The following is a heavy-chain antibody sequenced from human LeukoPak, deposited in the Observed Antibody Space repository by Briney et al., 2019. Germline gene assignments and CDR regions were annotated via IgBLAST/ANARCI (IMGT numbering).Heavy chain of an antibody. D-gene: IGHD2-2*01. CDR2: ISKDGSSK. CDR3: AKAAYCTSTSCHFSGYAQRPLDS. J-gene: IGHJ4*02. V-gene: IGHV3-30*18. CDR1: GFTFNTYG. Sequence: GRSLRLSCVAAGFTFNTYGMHWVRQAPGKGLEWVAGISKDGSSKDYADSVKGRFTNSRDNSKNTMYLQMNSLRVEDTAVYYCAKAAYCTSTSCHFSGYAQRPLDSWGQGTLVTVSS.